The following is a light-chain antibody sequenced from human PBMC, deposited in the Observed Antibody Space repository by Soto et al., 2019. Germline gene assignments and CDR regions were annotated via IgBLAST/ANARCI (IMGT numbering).Light chain of an antibody. Sequence: EIVFTQSPGTLSFTPGERATLSCRASQSVTSNYLAWYQQKPGQAPRLLIFGASIRDTGIPDRFSGSGSGTDFTLTISRLEPEDFAVYYCQEYGSSRRTFGQGTKVDIK. CDR3: QEYGSSRRT. CDR2: GAS. CDR1: QSVTSNY. J-gene: IGKJ1*01. V-gene: IGKV3-20*01.